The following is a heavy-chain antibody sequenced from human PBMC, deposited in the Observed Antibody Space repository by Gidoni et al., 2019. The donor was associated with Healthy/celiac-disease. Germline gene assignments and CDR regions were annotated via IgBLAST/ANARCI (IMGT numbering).Heavy chain of an antibody. CDR2: ISYDGSNK. J-gene: IGHJ4*02. Sequence: QVQLVESGGGVVQPGRSLRLSCAASGFTFSSYGMHWVRQAPGKGLEWVAVISYDGSNKYYADSVKGRFTISRDNSKNTLYLQMNSLRAEDTAVYYCAKDRHSNHISAFDYWGQGTLVTVSS. CDR3: AKDRHSNHISAFDY. V-gene: IGHV3-30*18. CDR1: GFTFSSYG. D-gene: IGHD2-21*01.